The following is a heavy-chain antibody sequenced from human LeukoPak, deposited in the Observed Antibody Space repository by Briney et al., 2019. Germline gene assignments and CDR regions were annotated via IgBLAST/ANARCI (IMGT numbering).Heavy chain of an antibody. V-gene: IGHV4-34*01. CDR2: INHSGST. CDR3: ARGNNYYGSGSYYRH. D-gene: IGHD3-10*01. CDR1: GGSFSGYY. Sequence: SETLSLTCAVYGGSFSGYYWSWIRQPPGKGLEWIGEINHSGSTNYNPSLKSRVTISVDTSKNRFSLKLSSVTAADTAVYYCARGNNYYGSGSYYRHWGQGTLVTVSS. J-gene: IGHJ4*02.